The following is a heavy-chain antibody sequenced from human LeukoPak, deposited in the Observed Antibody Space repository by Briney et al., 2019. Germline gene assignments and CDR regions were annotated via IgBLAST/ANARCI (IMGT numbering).Heavy chain of an antibody. Sequence: GGSLRLSCAASGFTFSDYYMSWIRQAPGKALEWVSYVSSGCSTIYYADSVKGRFTVSRDNGKRSLYLQLNSLRAEETAMIFCSRGESSYCRVVCHFGPWGQGTRVTISS. CDR2: VSSGCSTI. V-gene: IGHV3-11*04. D-gene: IGHD2-21*01. CDR3: SRGESSYCRVVCHFGP. J-gene: IGHJ5*02. CDR1: GFTFSDYY.